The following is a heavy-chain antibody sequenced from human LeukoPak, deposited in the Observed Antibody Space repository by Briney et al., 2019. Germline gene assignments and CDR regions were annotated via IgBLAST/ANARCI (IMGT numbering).Heavy chain of an antibody. D-gene: IGHD4-17*01. CDR2: ISYDGSNK. CDR1: GFTFSSYA. CDR3: ASTDDGDYVRRY. J-gene: IGHJ4*02. V-gene: IGHV3-30-3*01. Sequence: PGGSLRLSCAASGFTFSSYAMHWVRQAPGKGLEWVAVISYDGSNKYYADSVKGRFTISRDNVINSMYLQMNSLRAEDTAVYYCASTDDGDYVRRYWGQGTLVTVSS.